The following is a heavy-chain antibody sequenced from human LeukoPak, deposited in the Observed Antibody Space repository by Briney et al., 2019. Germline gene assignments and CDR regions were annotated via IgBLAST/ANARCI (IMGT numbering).Heavy chain of an antibody. V-gene: IGHV4-59*01. CDR2: IYYNGNT. J-gene: IGHJ4*02. Sequence: PSETLSLTCTVSGGSISGYQWSWIRQPPGKGLEWVAFIYYNGNTNYNPSLKGRVTLSLDASQNQFSLKLTSVTAADTAVYYCARGSRELYYFDYWGQGTLVTVSS. CDR1: GGSISGYQ. CDR3: ARGSRELYYFDY. D-gene: IGHD1-7*01.